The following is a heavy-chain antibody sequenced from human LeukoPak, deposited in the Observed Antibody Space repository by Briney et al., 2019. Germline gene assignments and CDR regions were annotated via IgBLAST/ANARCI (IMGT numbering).Heavy chain of an antibody. CDR1: GGSISSYY. V-gene: IGHV4-59*12. CDR2: IYYSGST. J-gene: IGHJ5*02. CDR3: ARGGYTTGIAAAGVTFDP. D-gene: IGHD6-13*01. Sequence: PSETLSLTCTVSGGSISSYYWSWIRQPPGKGLEWIGYIYYSGSTYYNPFLKSRVTISVDTSKNQFSLKLSSVTAADTAVYYCARGGYTTGIAAAGVTFDPWGQGTLVTVSS.